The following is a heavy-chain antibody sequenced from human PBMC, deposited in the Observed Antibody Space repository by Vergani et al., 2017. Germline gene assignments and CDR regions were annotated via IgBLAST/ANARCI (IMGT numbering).Heavy chain of an antibody. V-gene: IGHV4-38-2*01. CDR3: AIHARPSYSSSGPVGWFDP. J-gene: IGHJ5*02. CDR2: IYHSGRT. Sequence: QVQLQESAPGLVKPSETLSLTCAVSGYSISSGYYWGWIRQPPGKGLEWIGSIYHSGRTYYNPSLKSRVTISLDTAKNQFSLKLSSVTAADTAVYYCAIHARPSYSSSGPVGWFDPGGEGTLVTVSS. D-gene: IGHD6-13*01. CDR1: GYSISSGYY.